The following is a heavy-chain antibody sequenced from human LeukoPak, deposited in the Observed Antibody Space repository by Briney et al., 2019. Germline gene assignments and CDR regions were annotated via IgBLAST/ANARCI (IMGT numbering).Heavy chain of an antibody. D-gene: IGHD2-2*01. J-gene: IGHJ4*02. CDR1: GFTLTSDE. V-gene: IGHV3-7*01. Sequence: PGGSLRLSCAPSGFTLTSDEMNWVGQAPGKGREGVGKIKQDGGEKYYEDYVNGRLTITRHNAKNSLYLQMNSMRAADTAVYYCARDLRFVETKGPAARGRLRYWGQGTLVTVSS. CDR2: IKQDGGEK. CDR3: ARDLRFVETKGPAARGRLRY.